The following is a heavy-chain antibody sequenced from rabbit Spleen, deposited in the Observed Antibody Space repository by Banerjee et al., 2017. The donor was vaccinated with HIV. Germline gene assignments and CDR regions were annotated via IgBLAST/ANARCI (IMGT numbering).Heavy chain of an antibody. CDR3: ARDLVGVIGWNFYL. J-gene: IGHJ4*01. D-gene: IGHD1-1*01. Sequence: QLKESGGGLVQPGGSLKLSCKASGFDFSSYYMSWVRQAPGKGLEWIGYIDPVFGSAYYASWVNGRFSISRENTQNTMYLQLNSLTAADTATYFCARDLVGVIGWNFYLWGPGTLVTVS. CDR2: IDPVFGSA. CDR1: GFDFSSYY. V-gene: IGHV1S7*01.